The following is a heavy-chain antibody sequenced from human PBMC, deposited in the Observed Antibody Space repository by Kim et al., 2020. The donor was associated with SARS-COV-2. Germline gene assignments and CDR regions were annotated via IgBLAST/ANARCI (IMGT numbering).Heavy chain of an antibody. Sequence: GGSLRLSCAASGFTFGDYAMHWVRQAPGKGLEWVSGISWNSGSIGYADSVKGRFTISRDNAKNSLYLQMNSLRAEDTALYYCAKVGVLYSSGWSGAFDIWGQGTMVTVSS. CDR1: GFTFGDYA. V-gene: IGHV3-9*01. CDR3: AKVGVLYSSGWSGAFDI. D-gene: IGHD6-19*01. J-gene: IGHJ3*02. CDR2: ISWNSGSI.